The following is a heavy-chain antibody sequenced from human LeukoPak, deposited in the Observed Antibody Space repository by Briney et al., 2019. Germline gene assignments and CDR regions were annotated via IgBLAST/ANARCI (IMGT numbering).Heavy chain of an antibody. Sequence: GGSLRLSCAASGFTFDDYGMSWVRQAPGKGLEWVSGINWNGGSTGYADSVKGRFTISRDNAKNSLYLQMNSLRAEDTALYYCAIARGYSYGSPLDYWGQGTLVTVSS. CDR2: INWNGGST. V-gene: IGHV3-20*04. J-gene: IGHJ4*02. CDR1: GFTFDDYG. CDR3: AIARGYSYGSPLDY. D-gene: IGHD5-18*01.